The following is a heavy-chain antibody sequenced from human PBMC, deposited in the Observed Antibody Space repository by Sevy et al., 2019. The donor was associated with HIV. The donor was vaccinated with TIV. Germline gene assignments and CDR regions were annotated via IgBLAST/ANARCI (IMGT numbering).Heavy chain of an antibody. CDR1: GFTFGNYW. CDR3: GREMISMVPGVPDAFDI. V-gene: IGHV3-74*01. Sequence: GGSLRLSCAASGFTFGNYWMHWVRQAPGKGLAWISRINNDGSNTNYADSVKGRFTTSRDNAKNTLYLQMNSLRAEDTAVYYCGREMISMVPGVPDAFDIWGQGTMVTVSS. D-gene: IGHD3-10*01. CDR2: INNDGSNT. J-gene: IGHJ3*02.